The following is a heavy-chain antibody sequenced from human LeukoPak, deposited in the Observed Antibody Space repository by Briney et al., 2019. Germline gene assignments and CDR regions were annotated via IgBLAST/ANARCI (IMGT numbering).Heavy chain of an antibody. CDR1: GQSVTSDY. CDR2: TNRISPSGGP. Sequence: SETLSLTCDVSGQSVTSDYWGWIRQSPGMGLEWIGETNRISPSGGPNYNPSLKSRATISLDTPKNQVSLKLTSVTAADTAVYFCARGSGASYRIYFLQWGLGTLVSVSS. J-gene: IGHJ1*01. D-gene: IGHD1-26*01. V-gene: IGHV4-34*01. CDR3: ARGSGASYRIYFLQ.